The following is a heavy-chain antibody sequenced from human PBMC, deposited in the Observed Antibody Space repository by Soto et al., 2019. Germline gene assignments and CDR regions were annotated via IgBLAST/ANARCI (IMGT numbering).Heavy chain of an antibody. CDR2: IHYSGRT. J-gene: IGHJ3*02. D-gene: IGHD2-2*01. CDR3: ASPHTAILDGFEI. Sequence: QLQLQESGPGLVKPSETLSLTCTVSGGYISSTLYYWGWIRKTPWKGLEWIGSIHYSGRTYYNPSLKSLVTISVDASKNPFALKLSSVTAAGTAVFYCASPHTAILDGFEILGQGTMVTVSS. CDR1: GGYISSTLYY. V-gene: IGHV4-39*01.